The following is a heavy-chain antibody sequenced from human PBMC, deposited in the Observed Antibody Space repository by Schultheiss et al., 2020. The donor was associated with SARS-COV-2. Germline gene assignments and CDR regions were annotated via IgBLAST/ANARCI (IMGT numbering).Heavy chain of an antibody. V-gene: IGHV4-39*07. CDR2: INHSGST. CDR3: ARDMDV. CDR1: GGSISSSSYY. J-gene: IGHJ6*02. Sequence: SQTLSLTCTVSGGSISSSSYYWGWIRQPPGKGLEWIGKINHSGSTNYNPSLKSRVTISVDTSKNQFSLKLSSVTAADTAVYYCARDMDVWGQGTTVTVSS.